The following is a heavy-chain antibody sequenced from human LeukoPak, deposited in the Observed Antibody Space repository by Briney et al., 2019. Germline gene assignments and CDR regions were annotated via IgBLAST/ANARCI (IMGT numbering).Heavy chain of an antibody. D-gene: IGHD3-10*01. CDR2: IYTSGST. V-gene: IGHV4-61*02. CDR3: ARTPSSGSYYRGLVDY. Sequence: SQTLSLTCTVSGGSISSGSYYWSWIRQPAGKGLEWIGRIYTSGSTNYNPSLKSRVTISVDTSKNQFSLKLSSVTAADTAVYYCARTPSSGSYYRGLVDYWGQGTLVTVSS. CDR1: GGSISSGSYY. J-gene: IGHJ4*02.